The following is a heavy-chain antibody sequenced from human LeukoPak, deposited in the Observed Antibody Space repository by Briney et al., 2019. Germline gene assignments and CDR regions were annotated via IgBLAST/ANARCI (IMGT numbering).Heavy chain of an antibody. D-gene: IGHD3-3*01. CDR2: IYPGDSDT. Sequence: GESLKISCKGSGYSFTSYWIGWVRQMPGKGLEWMGIIYPGDSDTRYSPSFQGQVTISADKSISTAYLQWSSLKASDTAMYYCARLSTLFGVVIMGPFDYWGQGTLVTVSS. CDR3: ARLSTLFGVVIMGPFDY. CDR1: GYSFTSYW. V-gene: IGHV5-51*01. J-gene: IGHJ4*02.